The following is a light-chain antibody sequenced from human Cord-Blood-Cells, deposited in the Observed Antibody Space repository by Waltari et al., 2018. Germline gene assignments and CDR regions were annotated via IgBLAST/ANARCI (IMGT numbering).Light chain of an antibody. J-gene: IGLJ2*01. CDR1: SSNIGAGYD. CDR2: GNS. V-gene: IGLV1-40*01. CDR3: QSYDSSLSAS. Sequence: QSVLTQPPSVSGAPGQRVTISCTGSSSNIGAGYDVHWYQQLPGTAPKLLIYGNSNRPSGVPDRFSGSKSGTSASLAITGLQAEDEADYYCQSYDSSLSASFVGGTKLTVL.